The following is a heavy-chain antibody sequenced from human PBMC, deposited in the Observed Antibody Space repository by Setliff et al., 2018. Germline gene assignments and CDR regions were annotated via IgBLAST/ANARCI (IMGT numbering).Heavy chain of an antibody. Sequence: SETLSLTCSVSGGSISSYYWSWIRQPPGKGLEWIGYIYTRGGTNYNPSLQSRVTISVDTAKKQFSLKLNSVTAADTAIYYCARGGGRIRQLGATGVHTFDIWGQGTMVTVS. CDR3: ARGGGRIRQLGATGVHTFDI. J-gene: IGHJ3*02. CDR2: IYTRGGT. D-gene: IGHD1-1*01. CDR1: GGSISSYY. V-gene: IGHV4-4*08.